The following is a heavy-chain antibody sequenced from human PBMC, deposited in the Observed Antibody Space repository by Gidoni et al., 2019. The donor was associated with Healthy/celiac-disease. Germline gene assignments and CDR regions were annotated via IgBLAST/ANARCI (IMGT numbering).Heavy chain of an antibody. D-gene: IGHD3-16*01. V-gene: IGHV3-9*01. Sequence: EVQLVESGGGLVQLGRSLRLSCAASGFTFDDYAMHWVRQAPGKGLEWVSGISWNSGSIGYADSVKGRFTISRDNAKNSLYLQMNSLRAEDTALYYCAKDTGGYFDYWGQGTLVTVSS. CDR2: ISWNSGSI. CDR3: AKDTGGYFDY. J-gene: IGHJ4*02. CDR1: GFTFDDYA.